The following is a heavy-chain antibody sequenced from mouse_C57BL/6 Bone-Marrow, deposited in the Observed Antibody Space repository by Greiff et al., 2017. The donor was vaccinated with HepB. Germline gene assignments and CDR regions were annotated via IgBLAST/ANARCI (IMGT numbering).Heavy chain of an antibody. V-gene: IGHV14-4*01. D-gene: IGHD2-5*01. CDR3: TTYGYSNYCAMDY. CDR2: IDPENGDT. Sequence: EVKLQESGAELVRPGASVKLSCTASGFNIKDDYMHWVKQRPEQGLEWIGWIDPENGDTENASKFQGKATITADTSSNTDYLQLRSLTSEDTAVYYCTTYGYSNYCAMDYEGQGTSITVSS. J-gene: IGHJ4*01. CDR1: GFNIKDDY.